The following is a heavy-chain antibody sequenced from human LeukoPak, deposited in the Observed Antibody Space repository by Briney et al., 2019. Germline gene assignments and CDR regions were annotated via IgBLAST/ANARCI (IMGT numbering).Heavy chain of an antibody. J-gene: IGHJ4*02. CDR1: GDSISSSKKY. Sequence: KPSETLSLTCTVSGDSISSSKKYWGWVRQPPGKGLEWIGSIYYSGNTYYNPSLKSRVTITLDTSRNQFSLRLSSVTAADTAVYYCASAYGDCPDYWGQGTLVTVSS. D-gene: IGHD4-17*01. V-gene: IGHV4-39*01. CDR2: IYYSGNT. CDR3: ASAYGDCPDY.